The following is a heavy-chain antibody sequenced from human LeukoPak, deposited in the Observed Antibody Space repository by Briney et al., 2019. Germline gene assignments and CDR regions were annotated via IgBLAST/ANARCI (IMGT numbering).Heavy chain of an antibody. CDR1: GGSFSDYY. J-gene: IGHJ4*02. V-gene: IGHV4-34*01. CDR2: INHSGST. CDR3: ARGRGRTRDY. Sequence: SETLSLTCAVYGGSFSDYYWSWIRQPPGKGLEWIGEINHSGSTNYNPSLKSRVTISVDTSKNQFSLKLSSVTAADTAVYYCARGRGRTRDYWGQGTLVTVSS. D-gene: IGHD1-14*01.